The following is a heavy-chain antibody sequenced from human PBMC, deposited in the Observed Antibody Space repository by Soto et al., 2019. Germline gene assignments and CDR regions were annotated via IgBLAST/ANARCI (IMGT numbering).Heavy chain of an antibody. J-gene: IGHJ4*02. Sequence: QVQLVESGGGVVQPGRSLRLSCAASGFTFSSYGMHWVRQAPGKGLEWVAVIWYDGSNKYYADSVKGRFTISRDNSKNTLYLQMNSLRAEDTAMYYCARDQYYYDSSGYYVYWGQGTLVTVSS. CDR2: IWYDGSNK. D-gene: IGHD3-22*01. V-gene: IGHV3-33*01. CDR1: GFTFSSYG. CDR3: ARDQYYYDSSGYYVY.